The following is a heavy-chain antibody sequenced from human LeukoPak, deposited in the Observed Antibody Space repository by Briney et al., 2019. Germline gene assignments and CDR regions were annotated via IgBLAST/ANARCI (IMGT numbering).Heavy chain of an antibody. CDR2: IIPIFGTA. CDR3: ARASEMATQFDY. V-gene: IGHV1-69*13. J-gene: IGHJ4*02. D-gene: IGHD5-24*01. CDR1: GGTFSSYA. Sequence: SVKVSCKASGGTFSSYAISWVRQAPGQGLEWMGGIIPIFGTANYAQKFQGRVTITADESTSTAYIELSSLRSEDTAVYYCARASEMATQFDYWGQGTLVTVSS.